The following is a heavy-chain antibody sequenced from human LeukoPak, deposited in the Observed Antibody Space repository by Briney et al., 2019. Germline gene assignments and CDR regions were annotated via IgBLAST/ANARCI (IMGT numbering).Heavy chain of an antibody. D-gene: IGHD5-18*01. CDR3: ATVLWFGGYSYGYYGMDV. J-gene: IGHJ6*02. CDR1: GYTFTSYG. CDR2: FDPEDGET. Sequence: GASVKVSCKASGYTFTSYGISWVRQAPGQGLEWMGGFDPEDGETIYAQKFQGRVTMTEDTSTDTAYMELSSLRSEDTAVYYCATVLWFGGYSYGYYGMDVWGQGTTVTVSS. V-gene: IGHV1-24*01.